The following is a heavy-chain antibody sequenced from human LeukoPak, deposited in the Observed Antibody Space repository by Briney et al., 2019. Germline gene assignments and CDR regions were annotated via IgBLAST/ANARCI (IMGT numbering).Heavy chain of an antibody. CDR2: INRDGRST. J-gene: IGHJ3*02. V-gene: IGHV3-74*01. CDR3: VRDGGRGDFDI. Sequence: GGSLRLSCAASGFTFSSSWMHWARHAPGKGLMWVSRINRDGRSTNYADCVKGRFTISRDNAKNTLHLQMNSLRVEDTAFYYCVRDGGRGDFDIWGQGTMVTVSS. CDR1: GFTFSSSW. D-gene: IGHD1-26*01.